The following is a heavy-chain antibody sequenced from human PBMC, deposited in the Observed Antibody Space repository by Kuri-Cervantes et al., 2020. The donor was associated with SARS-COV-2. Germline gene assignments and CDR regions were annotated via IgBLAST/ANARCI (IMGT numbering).Heavy chain of an antibody. Sequence: ASVKVSCKASGYTFTSYGISWVRRAPGQGLEWMGWISAYNGNTNYAQKLQGRVTMTTDTSTSTAYMELRSLRPDDTAVYYCARVPDRAVTFDYWGQGTLVTVSS. CDR2: ISAYNGNT. J-gene: IGHJ4*02. V-gene: IGHV1-18*01. CDR1: GYTFTSYG. CDR3: ARVPDRAVTFDY. D-gene: IGHD4-17*01.